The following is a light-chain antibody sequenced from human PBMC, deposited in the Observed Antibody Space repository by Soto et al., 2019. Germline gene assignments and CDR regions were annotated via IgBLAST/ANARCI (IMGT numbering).Light chain of an antibody. J-gene: IGKJ5*01. CDR3: QQYGSAIT. V-gene: IGKV3-20*01. Sequence: EIVLTQSPGTLSLSPGERATLSCRASQSVSSSYLAWYQQTPGQAPRLLIYGASSRATGIPDRFSGSGSGTDFTLTISRLEPEDFAVYSCQQYGSAITFGQGTRLEIK. CDR1: QSVSSSY. CDR2: GAS.